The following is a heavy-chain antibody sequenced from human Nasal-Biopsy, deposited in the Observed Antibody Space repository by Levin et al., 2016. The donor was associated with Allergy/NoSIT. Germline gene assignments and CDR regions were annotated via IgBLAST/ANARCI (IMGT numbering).Heavy chain of an antibody. CDR3: AKRFHTVVRSTYYYYGIDV. CDR1: GFTFNTYW. J-gene: IGHJ6*02. V-gene: IGHV3-7*03. Sequence: GGSLRLSCAASGFTFNTYWMSWVRQAPGKGLEWVANIKQDESEKYYVDSVKGRFTVSRDNAKSSLYLEMNTLRAEDTASYYCAKRFHTVVRSTYYYYGIDVWGQGTTVTVSS. D-gene: IGHD4-11*01. CDR2: IKQDESEK.